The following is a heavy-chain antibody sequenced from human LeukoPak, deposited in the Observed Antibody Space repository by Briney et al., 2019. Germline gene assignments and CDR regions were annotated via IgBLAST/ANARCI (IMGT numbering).Heavy chain of an antibody. V-gene: IGHV3-23*01. D-gene: IGHD4-11*01. J-gene: IGHJ4*02. CDR1: GLTFSSYA. CDR3: AKDPSNYPYYFDY. CDR2: ISGSGGST. Sequence: GGSLRLSCAASGLTFSSYAMGWVRQAPGKGLEWVSVISGSGGSTYYADSVKGRFTISRDNSKNTLYLQMNSLRAEDTAVYYRAKDPSNYPYYFDYWGQGTLVTVSS.